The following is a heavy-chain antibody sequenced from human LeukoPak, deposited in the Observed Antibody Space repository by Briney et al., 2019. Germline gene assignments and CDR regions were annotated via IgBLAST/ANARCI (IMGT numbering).Heavy chain of an antibody. Sequence: QPGGSLRLSCVASGFTLSAYGMSWVRQAPGKGPEWVSAISSSGVTFYPDSVKGQFTISRDSSKNALFLQMNTLRADDTAIYYCARDCHWPNDALDLWGQGTMVTVSS. V-gene: IGHV3-23*01. D-gene: IGHD1-1*01. CDR3: ARDCHWPNDALDL. CDR1: GFTLSAYG. CDR2: ISSSGVT. J-gene: IGHJ3*01.